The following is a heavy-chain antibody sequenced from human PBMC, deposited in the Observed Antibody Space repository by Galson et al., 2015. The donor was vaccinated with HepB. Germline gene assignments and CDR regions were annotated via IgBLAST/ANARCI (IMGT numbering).Heavy chain of an antibody. V-gene: IGHV3-7*03. CDR1: GFTFNSHW. D-gene: IGHD6-19*01. CDR3: ARSSGLSSDY. Sequence: SLRLSCAASGFTFNSHWMTWVRQAPGKGLEWVGNIKQDGSEKNYVDSVKGRFTISRDNAKSSLYLQMNSLRVEDTAVYYCARSSGLSSDYWGQGTLVTVSS. CDR2: IKQDGSEK. J-gene: IGHJ4*02.